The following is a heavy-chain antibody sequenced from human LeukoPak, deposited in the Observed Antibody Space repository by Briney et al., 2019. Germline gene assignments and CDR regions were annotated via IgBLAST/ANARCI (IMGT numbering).Heavy chain of an antibody. CDR1: EFSVGSNY. CDR2: IYSGGST. J-gene: IGHJ4*02. V-gene: IGHV3-66*01. Sequence: GGSLRLSCTASEFSVGSNYMTWVRQAPGKGLEWVSLIYSGGSTYYADSVKGRFTISRDNSKNTLCLQMNSLRAEDTAVYYCAKEIWPTVTTPGHTHFDYWGQGTLVTVSS. CDR3: AKEIWPTVTTPGHTHFDY. D-gene: IGHD4-17*01.